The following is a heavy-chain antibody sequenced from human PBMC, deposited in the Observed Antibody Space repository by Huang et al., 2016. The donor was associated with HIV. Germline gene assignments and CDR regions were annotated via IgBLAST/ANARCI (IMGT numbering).Heavy chain of an antibody. J-gene: IGHJ6*03. CDR3: ARRGYRYGPDYYYYYMDV. CDR1: GYSFTSYW. CDR2: IDPGAYYT. D-gene: IGHD5-18*01. Sequence: EVQLVQSGAEVKKPGESLKISCKGSGYSFTSYWIGWVRQMPGTGLEWMGIIDPGAYYTRYSPSFQGQVTISADKSISTGYLQWSSLKASDTAMYYCARRGYRYGPDYYYYYMDVWGKGTTVTVSS. V-gene: IGHV5-51*03.